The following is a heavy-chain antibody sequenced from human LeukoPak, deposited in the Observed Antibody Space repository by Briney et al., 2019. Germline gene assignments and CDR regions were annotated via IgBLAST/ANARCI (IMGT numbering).Heavy chain of an antibody. V-gene: IGHV3-7*01. D-gene: IGHD3-10*01. Sequence: GGSLRLSCAAYGFTFSAYWMSWVRQAPGKGLEWVANIKQDGSEKYYVDSVKGRFTISRDNAKNSLYLQMHSLRAEDTAMYYCARFRGLLWFGELLDLGYWGQGTLVIVSS. CDR2: IKQDGSEK. CDR1: GFTFSAYW. J-gene: IGHJ4*02. CDR3: ARFRGLLWFGELLDLGY.